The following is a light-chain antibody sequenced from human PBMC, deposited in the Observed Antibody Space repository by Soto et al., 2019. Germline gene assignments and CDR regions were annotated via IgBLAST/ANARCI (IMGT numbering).Light chain of an antibody. CDR2: EVT. Sequence: QSVLTQPPSASGSPGQSVTISCTGTNSDVGGYNYVSWYQQYPGKAPKLLISEVTNRPSGVPDRFSGSKSGNTAYLTVSGLQAEDEADYYCSSFAGSAKWVFGGGTKLTVL. J-gene: IGLJ3*02. CDR3: SSFAGSAKWV. CDR1: NSDVGGYNY. V-gene: IGLV2-8*01.